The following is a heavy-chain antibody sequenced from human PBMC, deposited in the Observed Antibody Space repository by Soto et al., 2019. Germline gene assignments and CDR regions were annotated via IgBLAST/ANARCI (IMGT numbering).Heavy chain of an antibody. CDR2: TYYRSKWYN. V-gene: IGHV6-1*01. J-gene: IGHJ3*02. Sequence: PSQTRSLTGAISGDSGSSSSAAWNWIRQSPSRGLEWLGRTYYRSKWYNDYAVSVKSRITLNPDTSKNQFSLQLNSATPEDTVVYYCARAPALQVDAFVIWGQGKMVT. CDR3: ARAPALQVDAFVI. CDR1: GDSGSSSSAA.